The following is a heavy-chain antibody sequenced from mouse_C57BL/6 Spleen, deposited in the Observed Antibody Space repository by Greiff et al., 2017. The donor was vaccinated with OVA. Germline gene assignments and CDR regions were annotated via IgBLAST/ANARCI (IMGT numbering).Heavy chain of an antibody. Sequence: QVQPQQPGAELVRPGSSVKLSCKASGYTFTSYWMHWVKQRPIQGLEWIGNIDPSDSETHYNQKFKDKATLTVDKSSSTAYMQLSSLTSEDSAVYYCARSGAYYYGSSYYAMDYWGQGTSVTVSS. CDR2: IDPSDSET. V-gene: IGHV1-52*01. CDR1: GYTFTSYW. CDR3: ARSGAYYYGSSYYAMDY. J-gene: IGHJ4*01. D-gene: IGHD1-1*01.